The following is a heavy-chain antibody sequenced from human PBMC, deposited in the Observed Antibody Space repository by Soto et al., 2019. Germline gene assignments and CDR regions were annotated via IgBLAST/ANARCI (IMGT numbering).Heavy chain of an antibody. CDR3: ARESGSGSYYFDY. D-gene: IGHD3-10*01. Sequence: SETLSLTCTVSGGSISSYYLSWIRQPPGKGLEWIGYIYYSGSTNYNPSLKSRVTISVDTSKNQFSLKLSSVTAADTAVYYCARESGSGSYYFDYWGQGTLVTVS. J-gene: IGHJ4*02. CDR1: GGSISSYY. V-gene: IGHV4-59*01. CDR2: IYYSGST.